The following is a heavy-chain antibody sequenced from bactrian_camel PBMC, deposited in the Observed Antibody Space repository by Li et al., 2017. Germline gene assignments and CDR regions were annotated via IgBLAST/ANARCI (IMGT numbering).Heavy chain of an antibody. V-gene: IGHV3S60*01. Sequence: VQLVESGGGLVQAGGSLRLSCTASGLTLDGVAMAWFRQGPGEERKRVSCTSPSGATTYYEDSVKGRFTISRDNAKNTLYLQLNSLKTDDTAKYYCASVGYDNYWYSSDFASWGQGTQVTVS. CDR2: TSPSGATT. CDR1: GLTLDGVA. CDR3: ASVGYDNYWYSSDFAS. D-gene: IGHD3*01. J-gene: IGHJ6*01.